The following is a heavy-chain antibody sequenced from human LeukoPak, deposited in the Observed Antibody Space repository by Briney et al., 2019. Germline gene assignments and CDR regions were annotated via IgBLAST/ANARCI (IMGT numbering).Heavy chain of an antibody. CDR2: IYYSGSI. Sequence: PSETLSLTCTVSGGSISSYYWSWIRQPPGKGLEWIGYIYYSGSINYNPSLKSRVTISVDTSKNQFFLKLRSVTAADTAVYYCARYSGSYSGFDYWGQGTLVTVSS. V-gene: IGHV4-59*08. CDR1: GGSISSYY. J-gene: IGHJ4*02. CDR3: ARYSGSYSGFDY. D-gene: IGHD1-26*01.